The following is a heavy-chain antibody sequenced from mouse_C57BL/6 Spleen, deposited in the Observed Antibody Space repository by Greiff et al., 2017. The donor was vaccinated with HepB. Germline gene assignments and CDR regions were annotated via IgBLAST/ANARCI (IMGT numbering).Heavy chain of an antibody. CDR1: GYTFTSYG. Sequence: VKLMESGAELARPGASVKLSCKASGYTFTSYGISWVKQRTGQGLEWIGEIYPRSGNTYYNEKFKGKATLTADKSSSTAYMELRSLTSEDSAVYFCARGDYDDRNYFDYWGQGTTLTVSS. CDR3: ARGDYDDRNYFDY. D-gene: IGHD2-4*01. CDR2: IYPRSGNT. J-gene: IGHJ2*01. V-gene: IGHV1-81*01.